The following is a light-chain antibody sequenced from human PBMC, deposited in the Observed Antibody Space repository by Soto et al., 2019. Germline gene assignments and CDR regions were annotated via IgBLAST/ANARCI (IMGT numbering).Light chain of an antibody. V-gene: IGKV3-20*01. Sequence: EFVFTQSPCTLSLSPGERATLSCRASQTVRNNYLAWYQQKPGQAPRLLIYGASSRPTGIPDRFSGSGSGTDFTLTISRLEPEDFAVYYCQQYGSSALTFGGGTKVDIK. CDR3: QQYGSSALT. CDR1: QTVRNNY. CDR2: GAS. J-gene: IGKJ4*01.